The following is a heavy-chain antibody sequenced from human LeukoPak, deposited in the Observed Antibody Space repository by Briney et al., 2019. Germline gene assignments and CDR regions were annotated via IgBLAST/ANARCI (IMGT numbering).Heavy chain of an antibody. CDR1: GGSISSGGYY. V-gene: IGHV4-31*03. CDR2: IYYSGST. J-gene: IGHJ6*02. D-gene: IGHD6-13*01. CDR3: ARSYSSSDHYYYYGMDV. Sequence: PSETLSLTCTVSGGSISSGGYYWSWIRQHPGKGLEWIGYIYYSGSTYYNPSLKSRVTISVDTSKNQFSLKLSSVTTADTAMYYCARSYSSSDHYYYYGMDVWGQGTTVTVSS.